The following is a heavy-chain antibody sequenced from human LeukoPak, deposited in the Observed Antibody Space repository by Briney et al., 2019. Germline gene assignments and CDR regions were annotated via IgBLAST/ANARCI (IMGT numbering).Heavy chain of an antibody. D-gene: IGHD3-22*01. V-gene: IGHV4-34*01. CDR3: ARDIPSDSSGYYRDWFDP. Sequence: SETLSLTCAVYGGSFSGYYWSWIRQPPGKGLEWIGEINHSGSTNYNPSLKSRVTISIDTSKNQFSLKLSSVTAADTAVYYCARDIPSDSSGYYRDWFDPWGQGTLVTVSS. CDR1: GGSFSGYY. CDR2: INHSGST. J-gene: IGHJ5*02.